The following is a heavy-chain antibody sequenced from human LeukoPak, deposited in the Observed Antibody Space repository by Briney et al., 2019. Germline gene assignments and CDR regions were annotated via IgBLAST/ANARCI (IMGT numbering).Heavy chain of an antibody. CDR2: TYYRSKWYT. D-gene: IGHD2-2*01. V-gene: IGHV6-1*01. J-gene: IGHJ6*02. CDR3: ARDRIVVVPAAMLPNYYYGMDV. CDR1: GDSVPSNSAA. Sequence: SQTLSLTCAISGDSVPSNSAAWNWIRQSPSRGLECLGRTYYRSKWYTDYAVSVKSRITIDPDTSKNQFSLQLNSVTPEDTAVYYCARDRIVVVPAAMLPNYYYGMDVWGQGTTVTVSS.